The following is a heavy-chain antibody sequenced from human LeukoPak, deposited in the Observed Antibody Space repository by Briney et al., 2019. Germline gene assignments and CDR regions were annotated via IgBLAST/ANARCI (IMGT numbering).Heavy chain of an antibody. CDR1: GGTFGTFA. CDR2: IIPIFGTA. CDR3: ARDLGFGENWFDP. D-gene: IGHD3-10*01. V-gene: IGHV1-69*01. Sequence: SVKVSCKASGGTFGTFAISWVRQAPGQGLEWMGGIIPIFGTANYAQKFQGRVTITADESTSTAYMELSSLRSEDTAVYYCARDLGFGENWFDPWGQGTLVTVSS. J-gene: IGHJ5*02.